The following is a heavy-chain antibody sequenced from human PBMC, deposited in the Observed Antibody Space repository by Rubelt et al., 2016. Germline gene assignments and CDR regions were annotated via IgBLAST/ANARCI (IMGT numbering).Heavy chain of an antibody. Sequence: ASGKGLEWVSLISWDGGSTYYADSVKGRFTISRDNSKNSLYLQMNSLRAEDTALYYCAKDMSGGGIFGAYYMDVWGKGTTVTVSS. V-gene: IGHV3-43D*03. J-gene: IGHJ6*03. CDR2: ISWDGGST. CDR3: AKDMSGGGIFGAYYMDV. D-gene: IGHD3-3*01.